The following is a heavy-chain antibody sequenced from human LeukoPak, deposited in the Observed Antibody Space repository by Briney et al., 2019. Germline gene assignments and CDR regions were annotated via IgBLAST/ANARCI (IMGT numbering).Heavy chain of an antibody. CDR1: YGALSGYY. Sequence: PSETLSLTCGVEYGALSGYYWTWIRQPPGKGLEWLGEIHHSGGSNYNASLKGRVTISLETSKNQFSLKLTSMTAADTATYFCARGGGLRRSWLDLWGQGTLVTVSS. D-gene: IGHD3-10*01. V-gene: IGHV4-34*01. CDR3: ARGGGLRRSWLDL. CDR2: IHHSGGS. J-gene: IGHJ5*02.